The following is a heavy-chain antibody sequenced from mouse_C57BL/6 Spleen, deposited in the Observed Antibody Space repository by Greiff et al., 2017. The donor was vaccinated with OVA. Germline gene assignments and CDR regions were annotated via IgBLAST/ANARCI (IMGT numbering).Heavy chain of an antibody. CDR3: ARRSVTTVPNWYFDV. CDR2: ISSGSSTI. D-gene: IGHD2-2*01. CDR1: GFTFSDYG. J-gene: IGHJ1*03. V-gene: IGHV5-17*01. Sequence: EVQVVESGGGLVKPGGSLKLSCAASGFTFSDYGMHWVRQAPEKGLEWVAYISSGSSTIYYADTVKGRFTISRDNAKNTLCLQRTSLRSEDTAMYYGARRSVTTVPNWYFDVWGTGTTVTVSS.